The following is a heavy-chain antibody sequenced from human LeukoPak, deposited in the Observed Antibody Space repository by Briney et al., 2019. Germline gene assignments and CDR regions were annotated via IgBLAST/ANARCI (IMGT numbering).Heavy chain of an antibody. D-gene: IGHD4/OR15-4a*01. V-gene: IGHV4-34*01. CDR2: INHGGST. CDR1: GGSLSGYY. J-gene: IGHJ4*02. CDR3: AREGRMSMGIEY. Sequence: PSETLSLTCAVYGGSLSGYYWSWLRQSPGKGLDWIGEINHGGSTNYNPSLESRVTMSVDTSKNHFSLKLSSVTAADTAVYFCAREGRMSMGIEYWGQGTLVTVSS.